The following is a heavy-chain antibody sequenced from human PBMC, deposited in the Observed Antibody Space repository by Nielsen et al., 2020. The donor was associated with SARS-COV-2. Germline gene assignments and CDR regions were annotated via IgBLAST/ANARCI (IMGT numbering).Heavy chain of an antibody. V-gene: IGHV3-72*01. D-gene: IGHD3-16*01. CDR2: TRDKTNNYST. Sequence: GESLKISCATSGFTFSDHYMDWVRQAPGKGLEWVGRTRDKTNNYSTQYAASVKGRFTISRDDSKNSLYLQMNSLKTEDTAVYYCARVTYGGLNFDYWGQGALVTVSS. CDR1: GFTFSDHY. J-gene: IGHJ4*02. CDR3: ARVTYGGLNFDY.